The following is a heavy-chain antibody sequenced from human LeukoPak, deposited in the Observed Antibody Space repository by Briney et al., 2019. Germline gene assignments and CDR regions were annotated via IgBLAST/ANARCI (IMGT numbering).Heavy chain of an antibody. CDR1: GFTFSSYA. J-gene: IGHJ3*02. CDR2: ISHDGSHQ. D-gene: IGHD6-19*01. CDR3: ARDWSSSGEDAFDI. V-gene: IGHV3-30*04. Sequence: GGSLRLSCAASGFTFSSYAMHWVRQAPGKGLEWVAVISHDGSHQNYADSVKGRFTISRDNSKNTLHLQMNSLRAEDTAVYYCARDWSSSGEDAFDIWGQGTMVTVSS.